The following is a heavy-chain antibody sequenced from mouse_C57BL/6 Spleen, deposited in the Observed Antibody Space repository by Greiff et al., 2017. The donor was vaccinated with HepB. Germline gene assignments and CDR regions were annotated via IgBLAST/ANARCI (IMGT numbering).Heavy chain of an antibody. D-gene: IGHD2-2*01. V-gene: IGHV1-81*01. CDR3: ARSGYDGPYWYFDV. CDR2: IYPRSGNT. CDR1: GYTFTSYG. Sequence: QVQLQQSGAELARPGASVKLSCKASGYTFTSYGISWVKQSTGQGLEWIGEIYPRSGNTYYNEKFKGKATLTADKSSSTAYMELRSLTSEDSAVYFCARSGYDGPYWYFDVWGTGTTVTVSS. J-gene: IGHJ1*03.